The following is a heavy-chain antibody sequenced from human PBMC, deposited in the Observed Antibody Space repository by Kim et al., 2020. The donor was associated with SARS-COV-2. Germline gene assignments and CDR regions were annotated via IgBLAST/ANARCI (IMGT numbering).Heavy chain of an antibody. CDR3: ARSGDCGGDCSIFDY. J-gene: IGHJ4*02. D-gene: IGHD2-21*02. CDR1: GGSISSSSYY. V-gene: IGHV4-39*01. CDR2: IYYSGST. Sequence: SETLSLTCTVSGGSISSSSYYWGWIRQPPGKGLEWIGSIYYSGSTYYNPSLKSRVTISVDTSKNQFSLKLSSVTAADTAVYYCARSGDCGGDCSIFDYWGQGTLVTVSS.